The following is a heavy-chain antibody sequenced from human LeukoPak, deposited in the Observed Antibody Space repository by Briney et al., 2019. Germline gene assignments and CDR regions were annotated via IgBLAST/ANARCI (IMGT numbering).Heavy chain of an antibody. J-gene: IGHJ4*02. V-gene: IGHV3-33*01. CDR2: TRFAGSIK. CDR1: GFIFSDYG. Sequence: GGSLRLSCAVSGFIFSDYGFHWVRQAPGKGLEWVAVTRFAGSIKQYADSVKGRFTISRDDSKNTLYLQMNSLKSEDTAVYYCARWGGTRQYYFDYWGRGTLVTVSS. CDR3: ARWGGTRQYYFDY. D-gene: IGHD1-1*01.